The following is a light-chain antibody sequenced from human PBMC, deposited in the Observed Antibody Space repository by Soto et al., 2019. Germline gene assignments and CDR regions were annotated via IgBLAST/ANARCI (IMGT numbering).Light chain of an antibody. CDR1: QSISSY. Sequence: EIVLTQSPATLSLSPGERATLSCRASQSISSYLSWYQHKPGQPPRLLIYDASNRATGIPARFSGSGSGTDFTLTISKVEPEDFAVYYCQQYGTPRSVTFGQGTRLEIK. CDR3: QQYGTPRSVT. V-gene: IGKV3-11*01. J-gene: IGKJ5*01. CDR2: DAS.